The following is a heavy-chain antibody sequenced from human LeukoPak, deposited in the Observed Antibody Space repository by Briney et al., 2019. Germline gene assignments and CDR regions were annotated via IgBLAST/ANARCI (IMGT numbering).Heavy chain of an antibody. J-gene: IGHJ4*02. CDR1: GVSISSSSYY. V-gene: IGHV4-39*06. D-gene: IGHD4-17*01. CDR2: IYYSGST. Sequence: SETLSLTCTVSGVSISSSSYYWGWIRQPPGKGLEWIGSIYYSGSTYYNPSLKSRVTISVDTSKNQFPLQLSSVTAADTAVYYCGRDPTTVTTGYWGQGTLVTVSS. CDR3: GRDPTTVTTGY.